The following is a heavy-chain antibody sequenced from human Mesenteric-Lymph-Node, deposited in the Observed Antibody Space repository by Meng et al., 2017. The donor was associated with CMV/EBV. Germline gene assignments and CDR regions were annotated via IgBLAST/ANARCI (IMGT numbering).Heavy chain of an antibody. CDR1: GFTFSSYS. V-gene: IGHV3-21*04. D-gene: IGHD5-12*01. J-gene: IGHJ4*02. CDR3: AKGRGYSGYDGGDY. CDR2: ISSSSSYI. Sequence: GGSLRLSCAASGFTFSSYSMNWVRQAPGKGLEWVSSISSSSSYIYYADSVKGRFTISRDNSKNTLYLQMNSLRAEDTAVYYCAKGRGYSGYDGGDYWGQGTLVTVSS.